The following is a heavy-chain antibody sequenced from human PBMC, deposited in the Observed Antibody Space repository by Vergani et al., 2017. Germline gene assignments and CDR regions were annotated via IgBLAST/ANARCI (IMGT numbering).Heavy chain of an antibody. CDR3: ARDDWGLDAFDI. Sequence: QVQLVQSGAEVKKPGASVKVSCKASGYTFISYGISWVRQAPGQGLEWMGWISAYNGDTKYAQKLQGRLTMTTETSTRTAYMELRSLRSDDTAVYYCARDDWGLDAFDIWGQGTMVTVSS. CDR2: ISAYNGDT. J-gene: IGHJ3*02. D-gene: IGHD7-27*01. CDR1: GYTFISYG. V-gene: IGHV1-18*04.